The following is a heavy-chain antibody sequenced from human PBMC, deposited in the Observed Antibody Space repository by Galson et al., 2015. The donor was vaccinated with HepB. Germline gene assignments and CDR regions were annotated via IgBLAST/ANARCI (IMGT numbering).Heavy chain of an antibody. CDR2: ISVTDRP. CDR3: AKDFDSSGHFEGGY. Sequence: SLRLSCAGSGFTFSAYAMSWVRQAPGGGPEWVSLISVTDRPHYADSVEGRFTVSRDNSKNTLYLQMNSLRAEDTAVYFCAKDFDSSGHFEGGYWGQGTLVAVSS. V-gene: IGHV3-23*01. J-gene: IGHJ4*02. CDR1: GFTFSAYA. D-gene: IGHD3-22*01.